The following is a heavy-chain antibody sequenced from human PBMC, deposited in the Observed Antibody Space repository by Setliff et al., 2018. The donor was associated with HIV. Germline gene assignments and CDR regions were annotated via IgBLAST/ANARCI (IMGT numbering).Heavy chain of an antibody. Sequence: SETLSLTCAVYGASLSGYYWSWIRQPPGKGLEWIGEINYSGSTYYNPSLQSRVTISVDTSKNQFSLKLSSVTAADTALYYCAVDSTTDAFDIWGQGTMVTVSS. CDR3: AVDSTTDAFDI. CDR1: GASLSGYY. V-gene: IGHV4-34*09. J-gene: IGHJ3*02. D-gene: IGHD3-22*01. CDR2: INYSGST.